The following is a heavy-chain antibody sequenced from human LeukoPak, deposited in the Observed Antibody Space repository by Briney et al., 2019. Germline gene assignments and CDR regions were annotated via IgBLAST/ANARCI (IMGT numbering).Heavy chain of an antibody. V-gene: IGHV4-39*01. CDR1: GDPIRSSRYY. CDR2: IYYSGST. CDR3: ANRYHGGSWNHPFDF. D-gene: IGHD1-14*01. J-gene: IGHJ4*02. Sequence: SETLALTCTVSGDPIRSSRYYWAWIGPXPXXXXXXXXSIYYSGSTCCNPSLKSRLTVSVNTSKNQCSLKLRSVTAPDTAVYYCANRYHGGSWNHPFDFWGQGTLVTVSS.